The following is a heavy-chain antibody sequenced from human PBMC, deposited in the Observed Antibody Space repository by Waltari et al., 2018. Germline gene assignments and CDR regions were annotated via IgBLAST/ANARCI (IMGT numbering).Heavy chain of an antibody. J-gene: IGHJ4*02. CDR3: ARDGSFDF. V-gene: IGHV1-2*02. CDR2: INPNSEST. Sequence: GWINPNSESTKYAQKFQGRVTLTRDTSINTAYMELSSLRSDDTAIYYCARDGSFDFWGQGTLLTVSS.